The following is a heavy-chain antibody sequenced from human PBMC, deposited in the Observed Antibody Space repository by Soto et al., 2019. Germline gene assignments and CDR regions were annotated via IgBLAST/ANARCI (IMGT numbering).Heavy chain of an antibody. V-gene: IGHV3-33*01. D-gene: IGHD3-10*02. CDR3: ARDRYWSVFGDGMDV. CDR1: GFTFSSYG. J-gene: IGHJ6*02. CDR2: IWYAGSNK. Sequence: QVQLVESGGGVVQPGRSLRLSCAASGFTFSSYGMHWVRQAPGKGLEWVAVIWYAGSNKYYADSVKGRFTISRDNSKNTLYLQMNSLRAEDTAVYYCARDRYWSVFGDGMDVWGQGTTVTVSS.